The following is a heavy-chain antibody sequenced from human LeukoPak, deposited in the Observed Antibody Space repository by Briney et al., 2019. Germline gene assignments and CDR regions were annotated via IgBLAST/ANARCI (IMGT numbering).Heavy chain of an antibody. D-gene: IGHD6-19*01. CDR2: ISGSGGST. CDR3: AKDQGSGWYSDFDC. Sequence: PGGSLRLSCAASGFTFSSYAMSWVRQAPGKGLEWVSAISGSGGSTHYADSVKGRFTISRDNSKNTLYLQMNSLRAEDTAVYYCAKDQGSGWYSDFDCWGQGTLVTVSS. J-gene: IGHJ4*02. CDR1: GFTFSSYA. V-gene: IGHV3-23*01.